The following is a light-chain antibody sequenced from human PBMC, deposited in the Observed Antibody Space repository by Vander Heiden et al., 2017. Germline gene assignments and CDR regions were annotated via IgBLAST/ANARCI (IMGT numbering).Light chain of an antibody. V-gene: IGLV1-44*01. J-gene: IGLJ3*02. CDR1: GCSLGRNT. CDR3: AAWDDGLNGRV. CDR2: GNN. Sequence: QSVLTQPPPSSSAPGRVVTILCSGIGCSLGRNTGSWYQQLPGRAPKLLIYGNNQRPSEVPDRFSGSKSGTSASLAISGLQSEDEADYYCAAWDDGLNGRVFGGGTKLTVL.